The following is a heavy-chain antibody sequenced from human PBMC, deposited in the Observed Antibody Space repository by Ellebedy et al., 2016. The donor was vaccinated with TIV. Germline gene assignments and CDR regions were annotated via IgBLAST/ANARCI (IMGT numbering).Heavy chain of an antibody. CDR2: ISKDGGSK. CDR3: AREGYSSGRAGTFDV. J-gene: IGHJ3*01. V-gene: IGHV3-30-3*01. CDR1: AFMFSDSV. Sequence: GESLKISCAASAFMFSDSVMHWIRQAPGKGLEWVVGISKDGGSKYYADSVKGRLTISRDKYKNTLDLQMNSLEDEDTALYYCAREGYSSGRAGTFDVWGQGTMVTVS. D-gene: IGHD6-19*01.